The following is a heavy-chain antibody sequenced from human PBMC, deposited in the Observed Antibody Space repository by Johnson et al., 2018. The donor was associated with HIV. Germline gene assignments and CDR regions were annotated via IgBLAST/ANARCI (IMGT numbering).Heavy chain of an antibody. CDR2: IKSKTDGGTT. Sequence: EVQLVESGGGLVKPGGSLRLSCAASGFTFSNAWMSWVRQAPGKGLEWVGRIKSKTDGGTTDYAAPVKGRFTISRDDSKNTLYLQMNSLKTEDSAVYYCTTGRPSSAAFDIWGQGTMVTVSS. CDR1: GFTFSNAW. V-gene: IGHV3-15*01. J-gene: IGHJ3*02. CDR3: TTGRPSSAAFDI.